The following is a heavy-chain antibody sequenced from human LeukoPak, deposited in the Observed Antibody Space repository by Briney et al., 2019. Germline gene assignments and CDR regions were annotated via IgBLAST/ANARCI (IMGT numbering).Heavy chain of an antibody. CDR1: GFTFSNAW. J-gene: IGHJ4*02. V-gene: IGHV3-15*01. CDR3: TTGPPTGFDY. CDR2: IKSKTDGETT. Sequence: GGSLRLSCAASGFTFSNAWMSWVRQAPGKGLEWVGRIKSKTDGETTDYAAPVKGRFTISRDDSKNTLYLQMNSLKTEDTAVYYCTTGPPTGFDYWGQGTLVTVSS. D-gene: IGHD4-17*01.